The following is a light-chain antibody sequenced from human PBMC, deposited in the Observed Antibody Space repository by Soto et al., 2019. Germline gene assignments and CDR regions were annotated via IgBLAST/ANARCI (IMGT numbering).Light chain of an antibody. J-gene: IGKJ5*01. CDR2: GAS. CDR1: QSVSSSY. V-gene: IGKV3-20*01. Sequence: EIVLTQSPGTLSLSPGERATLSCRASQSVSSSYLAWYQQKPGQAPRLLIYGASSRATGIPDRFSGSGSGTDFTLTISRREPEDFAVYYCQQYGSSPPVTFGQGTILEIK. CDR3: QQYGSSPPVT.